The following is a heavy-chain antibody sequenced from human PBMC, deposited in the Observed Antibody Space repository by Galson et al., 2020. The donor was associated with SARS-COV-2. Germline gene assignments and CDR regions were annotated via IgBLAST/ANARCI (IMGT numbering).Heavy chain of an antibody. D-gene: IGHD5-12*01. CDR3: AGGYNGYDLDY. J-gene: IGHJ4*02. V-gene: IGHV4-31*02. CDR2: IYYSETT. Sequence: KGLEWIGYIYYSETTNYNPSLKSRVSMSIDPSKSQFSLKLNSVTAADTAVYYCAGGYNGYDLDYWGQGTLVTVSS.